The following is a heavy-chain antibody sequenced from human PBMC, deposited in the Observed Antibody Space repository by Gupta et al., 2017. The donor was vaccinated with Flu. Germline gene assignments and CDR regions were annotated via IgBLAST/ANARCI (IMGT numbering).Heavy chain of an antibody. D-gene: IGHD3-9*01. CDR2: IIPIFGTA. CDR3: AREKVLRYFDWSLNWFDP. V-gene: IGHV1-69*06. Sequence: QVPLVQSGAEVKKPGSSVKVSCKASGGTFSSYAISWVRQAPGQGLEWMGGIIPIFGTANYAQKFQGRVTITADKSTSTAYMELSSLRSEDTAVYYCAREKVLRYFDWSLNWFDPWGQGTLVTVSS. CDR1: GGTFSSYA. J-gene: IGHJ5*02.